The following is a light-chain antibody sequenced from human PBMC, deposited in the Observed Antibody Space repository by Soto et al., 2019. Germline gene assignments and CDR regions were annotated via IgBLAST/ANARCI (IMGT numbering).Light chain of an antibody. CDR1: SSDVGDYNY. Sequence: QSVLTQPASVSGSPGQSITVSCTGTSSDVGDYNYVSWYQQHPGKAPKLIIYEVTNRPSGVSNRFSGSKSGNTASLTISGLQAEDEADYYCSSYTTSTTLVVFGGGTKLTVL. CDR2: EVT. J-gene: IGLJ2*01. V-gene: IGLV2-14*01. CDR3: SSYTTSTTLVV.